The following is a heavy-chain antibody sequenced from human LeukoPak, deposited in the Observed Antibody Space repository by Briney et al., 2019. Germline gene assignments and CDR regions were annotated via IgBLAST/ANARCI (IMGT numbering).Heavy chain of an antibody. D-gene: IGHD3-3*01. CDR3: ARGLGVVIFT. CDR1: GYTLTELS. J-gene: IGHJ4*02. V-gene: IGHV1-24*01. Sequence: WASVKVSFKVSGYTLTELSMHWVRQAPGKGLEWMGGFDPEDGETIYAQKFQGRVTMTRDTSTSTVYMELSSLRSEDTAVYYCARGLGVVIFTGGQGTLVTVSS. CDR2: FDPEDGET.